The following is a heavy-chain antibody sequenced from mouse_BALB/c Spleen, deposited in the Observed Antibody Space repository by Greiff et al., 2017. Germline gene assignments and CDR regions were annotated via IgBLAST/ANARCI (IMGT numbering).Heavy chain of an antibody. Sequence: EVQLQQSGAELVRPGASVKLSCTSTGFNINDYYMHWVKQRPEQGLEWIGWIDPENGDTEYAPKFQGKATMTADTSSNTAYLQLSSLTSEDNAVYYCNAWHGSSLRFAYRGQGTLVTVSA. J-gene: IGHJ3*01. D-gene: IGHD1-1*01. CDR1: GFNINDYY. CDR3: NAWHGSSLRFAY. V-gene: IGHV14-4*02. CDR2: IDPENGDT.